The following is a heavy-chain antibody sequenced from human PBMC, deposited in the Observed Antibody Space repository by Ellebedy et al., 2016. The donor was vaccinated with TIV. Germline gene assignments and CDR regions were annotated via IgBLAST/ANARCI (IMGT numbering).Heavy chain of an antibody. D-gene: IGHD6-25*01. CDR3: TKYGYPADYGMEV. V-gene: IGHV3-48*01. J-gene: IGHJ6*02. Sequence: GGSLRLXXAASGFTFSSYSMSWVRQAPGKGLEWLSYISRTNSVIYYADSVKGRFTISRDKSKNTLYLQMNSLRVEDTAVYFCTKYGYPADYGMEVWGHGTTVIAS. CDR2: ISRTNSVI. CDR1: GFTFSSYS.